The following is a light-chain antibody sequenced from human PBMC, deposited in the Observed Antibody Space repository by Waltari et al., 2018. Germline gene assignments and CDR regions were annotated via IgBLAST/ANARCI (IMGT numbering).Light chain of an antibody. CDR1: QRIMKSY. V-gene: IGKV3-20*01. Sequence: VVLTQSPGTLSVSPGERVTLSCRAGQRIMKSYLAWYQVKPGQAPRLLIYSVSIRDSGIPDRFRGSGSGTDFTLTISRLEPEDSAVYYCQHYEFSSVTFGQGTKLDIK. CDR2: SVS. CDR3: QHYEFSSVT. J-gene: IGKJ2*01.